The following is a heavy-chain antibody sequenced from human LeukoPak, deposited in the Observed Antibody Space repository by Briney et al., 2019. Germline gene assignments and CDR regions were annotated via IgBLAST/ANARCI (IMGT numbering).Heavy chain of an antibody. Sequence: SESLSVTRIVCGGSISSSSYYWGWIRQPPGGGLGWVGSIYYSGSTYYNPSLKSRVTISVDTSKNQFSLKLSTVSAANTAVYYCARGTYDFWSGYPRNWFDPWGQGTLVTVSS. CDR3: ARGTYDFWSGYPRNWFDP. CDR1: GGSISSSSYY. CDR2: IYYSGST. J-gene: IGHJ5*02. V-gene: IGHV4-39*07. D-gene: IGHD3-3*01.